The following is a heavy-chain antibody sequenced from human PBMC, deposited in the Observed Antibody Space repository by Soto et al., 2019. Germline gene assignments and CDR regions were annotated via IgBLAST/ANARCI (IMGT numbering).Heavy chain of an antibody. CDR1: GDSVSSNSAA. CDR2: TYYRSKWYN. D-gene: IGHD3-22*01. Sequence: SQTLSLTCVISGDSVSSNSAAWNWIRQSPSRGLEWLGRTYYRSKWYNDYAVSVKSRITINPDTAKNQFSLELSSVTAAETAVYYCARGRRDYYDSSGYGLDYWGQGTLVTVSS. J-gene: IGHJ4*02. CDR3: ARGRRDYYDSSGYGLDY. V-gene: IGHV6-1*01.